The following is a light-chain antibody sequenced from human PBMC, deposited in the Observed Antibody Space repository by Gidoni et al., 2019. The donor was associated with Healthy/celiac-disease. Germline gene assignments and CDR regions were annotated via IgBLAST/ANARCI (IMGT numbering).Light chain of an antibody. CDR3: QQYNSYSRDT. J-gene: IGKJ4*01. V-gene: IGKV1-5*03. Sequence: NQLTQSPSTLSASVGDRVTITCRASPSISSWLAWYHQKPGKAPTLLIYKASSLESGVPSRFSGSGSGTEFTLTISSLQPDDFATYYCQQYNSYSRDTFGGGTKVEIK. CDR1: PSISSW. CDR2: KAS.